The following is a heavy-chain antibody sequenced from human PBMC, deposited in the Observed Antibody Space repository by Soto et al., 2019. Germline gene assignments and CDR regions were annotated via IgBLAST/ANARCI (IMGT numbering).Heavy chain of an antibody. CDR2: MSYDGSHE. Sequence: GVSLRLSWGASGFTFSSYGMHWVRQAPGKGLEWVAVMSYDGSHEYYADSVKGRFTISRDNSKTILYLQMNSLRLEDTAVYYCAKGSVLRVVEAPLAILGGVDVWGQGAMVTVSS. J-gene: IGHJ6*02. CDR3: AKGSVLRVVEAPLAILGGVDV. V-gene: IGHV3-33*06. D-gene: IGHD2-8*01. CDR1: GFTFSSYG.